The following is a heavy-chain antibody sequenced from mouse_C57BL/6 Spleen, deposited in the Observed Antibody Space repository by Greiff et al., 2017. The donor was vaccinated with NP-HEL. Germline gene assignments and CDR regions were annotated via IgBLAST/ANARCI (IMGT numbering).Heavy chain of an antibody. D-gene: IGHD2-4*01. CDR1: GYTFTSYW. J-gene: IGHJ4*01. CDR3: ARCTIYYDYEDYAMDD. Sequence: QVQLQQPGTELVKPGASVKLSCKASGYTFTSYWMHWVKQRPGQGLEWIGNINPSNGGTNYNEKFKSKATLTVDKSSSTAYMQLSSLTSEDSAVYCCARCTIYYDYEDYAMDDWGQGTSVTVSS. V-gene: IGHV1-53*01. CDR2: INPSNGGT.